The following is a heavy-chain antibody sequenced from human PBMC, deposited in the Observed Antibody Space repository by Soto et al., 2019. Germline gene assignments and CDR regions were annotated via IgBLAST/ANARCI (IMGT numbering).Heavy chain of an antibody. CDR1: GNSFTTYY. Sequence: ASVKVSCKASGNSFTTYYMHWVRQAPGQGLEWMGIINPSGGRTTYAQKFQGRVIMTRDTSTSTFHMELSSLTSEDTAVYYCAGLYNYDSSGYYDYWGQGTLVTVSS. CDR3: AGLYNYDSSGYYDY. J-gene: IGHJ4*02. D-gene: IGHD3-22*01. CDR2: INPSGGRT. V-gene: IGHV1-46*01.